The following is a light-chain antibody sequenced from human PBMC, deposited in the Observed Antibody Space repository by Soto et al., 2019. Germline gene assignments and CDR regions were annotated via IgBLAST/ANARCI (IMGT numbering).Light chain of an antibody. V-gene: IGKV3-20*01. J-gene: IGKJ5*01. Sequence: EVVLTQSPGTLSLSPGERATLSCRASQSVDSHDLAWYQQKPGQAPRLLIYGASSRATGIPDRFSGSGSGTDFTLTITRVESEDFAVYYCQQYGGSPAFTFGQGTRLEIK. CDR2: GAS. CDR3: QQYGGSPAFT. CDR1: QSVDSHD.